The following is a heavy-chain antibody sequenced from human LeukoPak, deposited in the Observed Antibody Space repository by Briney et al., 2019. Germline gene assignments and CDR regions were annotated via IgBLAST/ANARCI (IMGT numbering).Heavy chain of an antibody. CDR3: ASLLGAVTFDY. J-gene: IGHJ4*02. CDR2: IKQDGSEK. Sequence: GGSLRLSCAASGFTFSSYWMSWVRQAPGKGLEWVANIKQDGSEKYYVDSVEGRFTVSRDSAKNSLYLQMNSLRAEDTAVYYYASLLGAVTFDYWGQGTLVTVSS. V-gene: IGHV3-7*03. D-gene: IGHD1-26*01. CDR1: GFTFSSYW.